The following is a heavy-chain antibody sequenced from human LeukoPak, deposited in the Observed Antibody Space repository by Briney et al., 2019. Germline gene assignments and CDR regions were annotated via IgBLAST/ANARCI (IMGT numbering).Heavy chain of an antibody. J-gene: IGHJ1*01. CDR2: IIPIFGTA. CDR1: GGTFSSYA. D-gene: IGHD3-22*01. V-gene: IGHV1-69*13. CDR3: AKDMDTSSPYYYDSESPEYFQH. Sequence: SVKVSCKASGGTFSSYAISWVRQAPGQGLEWMGGIIPIFGTANYAQKFQGRVTITADESTSTAYMELSSLRSEDTAVYYCAKDMDTSSPYYYDSESPEYFQHWGQGTLVTVSS.